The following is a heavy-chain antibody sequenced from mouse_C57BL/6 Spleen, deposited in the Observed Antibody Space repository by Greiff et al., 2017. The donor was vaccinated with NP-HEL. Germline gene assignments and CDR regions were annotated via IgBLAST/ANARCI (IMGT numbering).Heavy chain of an antibody. V-gene: IGHV5-17*01. CDR2: ISSGSSTI. CDR1: GFTFSDYG. D-gene: IGHD2-1*01. Sequence: EVQRVESGGGLVKPGGSLKLSCAASGFTFSDYGMHWVRQAPEKGLEWVAYISSGSSTIYYADTVKGRFTISRDNARNTLFLQMTSLRSEDTAMYYCARGAYGNYYFDYWGQGTTLTVSS. CDR3: ARGAYGNYYFDY. J-gene: IGHJ2*01.